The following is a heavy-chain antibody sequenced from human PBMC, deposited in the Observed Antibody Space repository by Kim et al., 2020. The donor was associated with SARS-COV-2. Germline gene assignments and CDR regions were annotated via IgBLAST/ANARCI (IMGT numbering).Heavy chain of an antibody. V-gene: IGHV1-3*04. CDR1: GYTFTTYN. CDR3: VTCGGPA. D-gene: IGHD2-21*01. J-gene: IGHJ4*02. Sequence: ASVKVSCKASGYTFTTYNIHWVRQAPGQGLEWMGWINSGKGNTKYSQKFQGRVSISRDISASTAYMDLSSLGSEDTAIYYCVTCGGPAWCQGTLVTVSS. CDR2: INSGKGNT.